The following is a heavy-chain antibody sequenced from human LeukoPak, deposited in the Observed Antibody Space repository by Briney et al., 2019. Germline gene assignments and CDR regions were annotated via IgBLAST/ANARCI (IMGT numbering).Heavy chain of an antibody. CDR3: ASEVDTAPSISITGPHYYYYYYMDV. V-gene: IGHV1-2*04. D-gene: IGHD5-18*01. Sequence: ASVTVSCKASAYTFTDHYMHWVRQAPGQGLEWMGWINPTSGGTKYAQKFHGWVTLTRDTSISTAYIELTGLKSDDTAVYYCASEVDTAPSISITGPHYYYYYYMDVWGKGTTVTVSS. CDR2: INPTSGGT. CDR1: AYTFTDHY. J-gene: IGHJ6*03.